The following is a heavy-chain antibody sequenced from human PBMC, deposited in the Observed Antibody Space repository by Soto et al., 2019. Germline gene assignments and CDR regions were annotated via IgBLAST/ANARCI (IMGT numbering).Heavy chain of an antibody. J-gene: IGHJ3*01. V-gene: IGHV3-21*01. CDR3: TRDGEPL. CDR2: ISTSGDST. D-gene: IGHD3-3*01. CDR1: GFSFSTYT. Sequence: EVQLVESGGGLVKPGGSLRLSCAASGFSFSTYTMNWVRQAPGKGLEWVSSISTSGDSTYYEDSVRGRFTISRDNARASLYLQMDSLRADDSAMYYCTRDGEPLWGQGTMVTVSS.